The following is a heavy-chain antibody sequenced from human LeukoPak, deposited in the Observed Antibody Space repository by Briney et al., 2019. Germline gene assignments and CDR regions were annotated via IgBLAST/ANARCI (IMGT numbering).Heavy chain of an antibody. Sequence: SVKVSCKASGGTFSSYAISWVRQAPGQGLEWMGRIVPILGIANYAQEFQGRVTITADKSTSTAYMELSSLRSEDTAVYYCARGLSPNNWNLGAFDIWGQGTMVTVSS. CDR1: GGTFSSYA. D-gene: IGHD1-20*01. J-gene: IGHJ3*02. V-gene: IGHV1-69*04. CDR3: ARGLSPNNWNLGAFDI. CDR2: IVPILGIA.